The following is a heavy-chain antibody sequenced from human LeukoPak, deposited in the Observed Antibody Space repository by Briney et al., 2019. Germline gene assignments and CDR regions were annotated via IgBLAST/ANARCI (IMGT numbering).Heavy chain of an antibody. Sequence: PGGSLRLSCAASGFTFSNYAMSWVRQAPGTGLEWVAGVAGSGDGTYYADSLRGRFTTSRDNAKNTLYLQVNSLRAEDTAVYYCARRPESRSYSYGYYFDYWGQGTLVTVSS. V-gene: IGHV3-23*01. CDR2: VAGSGDGT. CDR3: ARRPESRSYSYGYYFDY. D-gene: IGHD1-14*01. CDR1: GFTFSNYA. J-gene: IGHJ4*02.